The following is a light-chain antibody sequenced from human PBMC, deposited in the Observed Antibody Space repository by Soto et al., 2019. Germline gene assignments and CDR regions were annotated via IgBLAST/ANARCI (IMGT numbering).Light chain of an antibody. CDR2: RNN. V-gene: IGLV1-44*01. J-gene: IGLJ3*02. CDR3: ATWDDSLNGWV. CDR1: SSNIGSNT. Sequence: QSVLTQPPSASGTPGQRVSLSCSGNSSNIGSNTVNWYHQLPGTAPTLLITRNNQPPSGIPDRFSGAKSGPSASLARSGLQSEDEADYYCATWDDSLNGWVFGGGTKVTVL.